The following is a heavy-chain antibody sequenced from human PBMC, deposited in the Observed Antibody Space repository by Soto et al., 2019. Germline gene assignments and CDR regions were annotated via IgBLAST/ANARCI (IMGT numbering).Heavy chain of an antibody. J-gene: IGHJ4*02. D-gene: IGHD3-22*01. CDR2: ISGSGGST. CDR3: AKDPDYYDSSGRISGY. Sequence: GGSLRLSCAASGFTFSSYAMSWVRQAPGKGLEWVSAISGSGGSTYYADSVKGRFTISRDNSKNTLYLQMNSLRAEDTAVYYCAKDPDYYDSSGRISGYWGQGTLVTVSS. CDR1: GFTFSSYA. V-gene: IGHV3-23*01.